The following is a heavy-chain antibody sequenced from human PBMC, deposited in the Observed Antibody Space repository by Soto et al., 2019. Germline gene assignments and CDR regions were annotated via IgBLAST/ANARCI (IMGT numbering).Heavy chain of an antibody. J-gene: IGHJ4*02. D-gene: IGHD1-26*01. CDR1: GFTFSSYA. CDR2: ISYDGSNK. V-gene: IGHV3-30-3*01. Sequence: VGSLRLSCAASGFTFSSYAMHWVRQAPGKGLEWVAVISYDGSNKYYADSVKGRFTISRDNSKNTLYLQMNSLRAEDTAVYYCARGGSYLYFDYWGQGTLVTVSS. CDR3: ARGGSYLYFDY.